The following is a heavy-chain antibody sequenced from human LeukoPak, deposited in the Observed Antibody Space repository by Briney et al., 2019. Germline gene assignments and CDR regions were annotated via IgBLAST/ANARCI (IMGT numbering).Heavy chain of an antibody. Sequence: GASVKVSCKASGYTFTGYYMHWVRQAPGQGVEWMGWINPNSGGTNYAQKFQGRVTMTRDTSISTAYMELSRLRSDDTAVYYCARDLGSHDAFDIWGQGTMVTVSS. V-gene: IGHV1-2*02. J-gene: IGHJ3*02. CDR1: GYTFTGYY. D-gene: IGHD7-27*01. CDR3: ARDLGSHDAFDI. CDR2: INPNSGGT.